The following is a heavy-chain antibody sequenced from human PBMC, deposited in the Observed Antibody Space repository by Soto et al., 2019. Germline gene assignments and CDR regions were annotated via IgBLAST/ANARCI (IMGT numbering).Heavy chain of an antibody. V-gene: IGHV4-4*02. D-gene: IGHD3-16*01. CDR2: IHHGGST. CDR1: AGSIISTNW. Sequence: SETLSLTCDVSAGSIISTNWWTWVRQPPGKGLEWIGEIHHGGSTNYNPSLQSRVIISVDKSMNQFSLKLSSVTAADTAMYYCASHRYCDHARYLIVFWGPGILVTLSS. CDR3: ASHRYCDHARYLIVF. J-gene: IGHJ4*02.